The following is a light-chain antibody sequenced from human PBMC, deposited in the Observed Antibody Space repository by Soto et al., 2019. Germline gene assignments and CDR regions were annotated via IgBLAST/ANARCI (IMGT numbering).Light chain of an antibody. Sequence: EIVLTQSPGTLSLSPGETATLSCRASQTINNNYLAWYQQIPGQAPRLLIFGAYSRATGIPDRFSGRGSGTDFTLTISRLEPEDFAVYYCQQYGRSVWTFGQGTKVEIK. CDR1: QTINNNY. J-gene: IGKJ1*01. V-gene: IGKV3-20*01. CDR3: QQYGRSVWT. CDR2: GAY.